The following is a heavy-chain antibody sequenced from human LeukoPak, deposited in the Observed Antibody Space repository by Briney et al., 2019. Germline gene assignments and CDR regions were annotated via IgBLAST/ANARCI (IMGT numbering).Heavy chain of an antibody. CDR3: AGSSWVDNDAFDI. V-gene: IGHV3-13*01. Sequence: GGSLRLSCAASGFTFSSYDMHWVRHATGKGLEWVSAIGTAGDTYYPGSVKGRFTISRENAKNSLYLQMNSLRAGDTAVYYCAGSSWVDNDAFDIRGEGTMVTVSS. CDR1: GFTFSSYD. D-gene: IGHD6-13*01. J-gene: IGHJ3*02. CDR2: IGTAGDT.